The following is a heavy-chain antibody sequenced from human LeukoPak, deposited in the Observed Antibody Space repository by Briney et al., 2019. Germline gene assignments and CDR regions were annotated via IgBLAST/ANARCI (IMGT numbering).Heavy chain of an antibody. CDR1: GFTFSDYW. CDR3: ARRDIGDY. V-gene: IGHV3-7*03. J-gene: IGHJ4*02. Sequence: PGGSLRLSCVGSGFTFSDYWMTWVRQAPGKGLEWVANIKRDGSGKYYVDSVKGRFTISRDNAKNSVYLQMNSLRAEDTAMYYCARRDIGDYWGQGTLVTVSS. D-gene: IGHD2-15*01. CDR2: IKRDGSGK.